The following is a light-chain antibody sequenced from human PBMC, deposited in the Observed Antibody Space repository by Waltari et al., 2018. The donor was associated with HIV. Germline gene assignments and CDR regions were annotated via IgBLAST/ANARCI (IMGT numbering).Light chain of an antibody. Sequence: ETVLTQSPGTLSLSPGERATLSCRASQSVISNYLAWYQQKPGQAPRLLIYGASSRATGIPDRFSGSGSGTDFTLTISRLEPEDSAVYYCQQYGDSRYTFGQGTKLEI. CDR2: GAS. CDR3: QQYGDSRYT. V-gene: IGKV3-20*01. J-gene: IGKJ2*01. CDR1: QSVISNY.